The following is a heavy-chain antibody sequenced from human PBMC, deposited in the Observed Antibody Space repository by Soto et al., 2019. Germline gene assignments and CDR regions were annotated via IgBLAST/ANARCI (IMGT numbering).Heavy chain of an antibody. Sequence: GGSLRLSCAASGFTFSSYAMHWVRQAPGKGLEWVAVISYDGSNKYYADSVKGRFTISRDNSKNTLYLQMNSLRAEDTAMYYCARDGYYDFWSGYYPDYWGQGTLVTVSS. CDR1: GFTFSSYA. CDR2: ISYDGSNK. CDR3: ARDGYYDFWSGYYPDY. V-gene: IGHV3-30-3*01. J-gene: IGHJ4*02. D-gene: IGHD3-3*01.